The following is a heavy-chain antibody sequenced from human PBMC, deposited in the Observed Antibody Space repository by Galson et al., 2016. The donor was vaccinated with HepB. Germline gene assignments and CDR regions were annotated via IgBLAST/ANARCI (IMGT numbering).Heavy chain of an antibody. D-gene: IGHD1-7*01. CDR2: IDWDGDQ. V-gene: IGHV2-70*11. CDR3: ARSNHWNYMLYGMDV. J-gene: IGHJ6*02. CDR1: GFSLESTRMC. Sequence: PALVKPTQTLTLTCTFSGFSLESTRMCVNWIRQPPGKPLEWLARIDWDGDQYYSKSLKTRLTISKDTSKNLVVLTMTNMDPVDTAPYYCARSNHWNYMLYGMDVWGRGTTVIVSS.